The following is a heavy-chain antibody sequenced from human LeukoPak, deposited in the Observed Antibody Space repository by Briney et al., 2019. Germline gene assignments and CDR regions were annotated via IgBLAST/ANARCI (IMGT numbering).Heavy chain of an antibody. D-gene: IGHD5-24*01. J-gene: IGHJ4*02. V-gene: IGHV3-48*03. CDR3: ARTIEMATISYFDY. CDR1: GFTFSSYE. Sequence: PGGSLRLSCAASGFTFSSYEMNWVRQAPGKGLEWVSYISSSDGTIYYADSVKGRFTISRDNAKNSLYLQMNGLRAGDTAVYYCARTIEMATISYFDYWGQGTLVTVSS. CDR2: ISSSDGTI.